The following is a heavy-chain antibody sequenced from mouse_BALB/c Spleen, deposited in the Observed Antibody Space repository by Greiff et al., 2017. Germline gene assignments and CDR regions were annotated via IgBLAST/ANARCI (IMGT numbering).Heavy chain of an antibody. J-gene: IGHJ2*01. CDR1: GFNIKDTY. CDR3: ARVRGGNFDY. V-gene: IGHV14-3*02. D-gene: IGHD1-1*02. CDR2: IDPANGNT. Sequence: EVKLQESGAELVKPGASVKLSCTASGFNIKDTYMHWVKQRPEQGLEWIGRIDPANGNTKYDPKFQGKATITADTSSNTAYLQLSSLTSEDTAVYYCARVRGGNFDYWGQGTTLTVSS.